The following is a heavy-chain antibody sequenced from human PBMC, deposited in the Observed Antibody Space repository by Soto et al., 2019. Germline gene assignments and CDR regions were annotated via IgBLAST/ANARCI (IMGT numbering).Heavy chain of an antibody. Sequence: AAVNGSCKASGYTFTGYYMHWVRQAPGQGLEWMGWINPNSGGTNYAQKFQGWVTMTRDTSISTAYMELSRLRSDDTAVYYCARESQGSDDGFDIWGQGPMVTV. CDR1: GYTFTGYY. V-gene: IGHV1-2*04. J-gene: IGHJ3*02. CDR2: INPNSGGT. CDR3: ARESQGSDDGFDI.